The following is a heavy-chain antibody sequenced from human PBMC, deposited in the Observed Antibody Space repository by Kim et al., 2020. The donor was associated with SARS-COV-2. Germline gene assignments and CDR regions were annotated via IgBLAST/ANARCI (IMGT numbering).Heavy chain of an antibody. V-gene: IGHV4-4*07. CDR1: GGSISSYY. CDR3: ASGFYGSGSYYADWYFDL. Sequence: SETLSLTCTVSGGSISSYYWSWIRQPAGKGLEWIGRIYTSGSTNYNPSLKSRVTMSVDTSKNQFSLKLSSVTAADTAVYYCASGFYGSGSYYADWYFDLWGRGTLVTVSS. J-gene: IGHJ2*01. D-gene: IGHD3-10*01. CDR2: IYTSGST.